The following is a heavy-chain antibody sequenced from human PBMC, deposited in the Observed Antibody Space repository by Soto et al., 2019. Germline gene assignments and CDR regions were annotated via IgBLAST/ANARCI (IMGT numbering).Heavy chain of an antibody. D-gene: IGHD1-26*01. CDR2: TYYRSKWYN. V-gene: IGHV6-1*01. J-gene: IGHJ5*01. Sequence: SQTLSLTCAISGDSVSSSSFTWYWIRQSPSRGLEWLGRTYYRSKWYNDYTESVKSRITISPDKSKNKFSLHLNSVTPEDAAVYYCVRLIGNSWLDFWGQGTLVTVSS. CDR1: GDSVSSSSFT. CDR3: VRLIGNSWLDF.